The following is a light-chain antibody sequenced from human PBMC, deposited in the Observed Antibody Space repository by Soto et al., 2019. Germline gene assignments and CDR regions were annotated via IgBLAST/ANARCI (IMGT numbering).Light chain of an antibody. CDR3: RQRNVWPPVT. CDR1: PSVTSF. Sequence: IELTHSPTTQTHSPGQSPTLSCSASPSVTSFLAWYQQKPGEAATLLIYGAFNRATGSPARFSGSGSGTDFTLPISSLEPADSAVYYCRQRNVWPPVTFGQGTRLEIK. CDR2: GAF. V-gene: IGKV3-11*01. J-gene: IGKJ5*01.